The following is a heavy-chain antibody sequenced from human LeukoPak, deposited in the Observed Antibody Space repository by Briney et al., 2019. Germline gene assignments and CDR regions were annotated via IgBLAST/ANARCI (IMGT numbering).Heavy chain of an antibody. D-gene: IGHD3-10*01. CDR2: ISACNDNT. J-gene: IGHJ5*02. CDR1: GYTFSSYG. Sequence: ASVKVSCKASGYTFSSYGITWVRQAPGQGLEWMGWISACNDNTNYAQNLQGRVTMTTDTSTSTAYMELRSLRSDDTAVYYCARDLYPGSGSYYNWFDLWGQGTLVTVSS. V-gene: IGHV1-18*01. CDR3: ARDLYPGSGSYYNWFDL.